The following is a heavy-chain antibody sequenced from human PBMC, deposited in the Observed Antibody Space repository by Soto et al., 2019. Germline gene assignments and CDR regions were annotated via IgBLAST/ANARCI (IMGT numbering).Heavy chain of an antibody. CDR2: ASPDGTST. V-gene: IGHV3-74*01. CDR1: GFTFSSFW. D-gene: IGHD4-17*01. J-gene: IGHJ5*02. CDR3: TRHGSGDYFLFDP. Sequence: GGSLRLSCAASGFTFSSFWMHWVRQAPGKGLEWVSRASPDGTSTSYADSVKGRFTISRDNAKNTPFMQMNSLRAEDTAVYYCTRHGSGDYFLFDPWGQGTLVTVSS.